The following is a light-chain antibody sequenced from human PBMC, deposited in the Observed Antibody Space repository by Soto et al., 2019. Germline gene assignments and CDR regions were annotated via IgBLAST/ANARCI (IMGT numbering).Light chain of an antibody. V-gene: IGKV1-5*03. CDR1: QSISSW. CDR2: KAS. Sequence: DIQMTQTPSTLLASHGDSVTITCLASQSISSWLAWYQQKPGKAPKLLIYKASTLESGVPSNFSGSGSGTEFTLTISSLQPEDFATYYCQHYNSYPWTLAQGTKVDI. CDR3: QHYNSYPWT. J-gene: IGKJ1*01.